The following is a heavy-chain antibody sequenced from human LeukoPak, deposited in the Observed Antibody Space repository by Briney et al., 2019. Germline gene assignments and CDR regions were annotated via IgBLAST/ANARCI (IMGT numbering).Heavy chain of an antibody. V-gene: IGHV3-11*05. Sequence: LSLTCTVSGGSISSGYYYWGWIRQAPGKGLEWVSYISSSSSYTNYADSVKGRFTISRDNAKNSLYLQMNSPRAEDTAVYYCARDLDGYRSGNGAWGQGTLVTVSS. CDR2: ISSSSSYT. CDR3: ARDLDGYRSGNGA. CDR1: GGSISSGYYY. J-gene: IGHJ5*02. D-gene: IGHD5-12*01.